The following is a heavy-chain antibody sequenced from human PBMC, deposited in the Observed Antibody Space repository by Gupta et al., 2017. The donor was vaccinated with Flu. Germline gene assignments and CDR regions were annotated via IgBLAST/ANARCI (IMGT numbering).Heavy chain of an antibody. CDR1: VGSFSGYY. J-gene: IGHJ2*01. CDR3: ARTTLTDTGYFDR. V-gene: IGHV4-34*01. CDR2: INHSGST. Sequence: AVYVGSFSGYYWTWIRQPPGKGLEWIGEINHSGSTTYNPSLKSRVTILVDTPKNQFSLKLTSVTAADTAVYYCARTTLTDTGYFDRWGRDTLVTGSS. D-gene: IGHD4-17*01.